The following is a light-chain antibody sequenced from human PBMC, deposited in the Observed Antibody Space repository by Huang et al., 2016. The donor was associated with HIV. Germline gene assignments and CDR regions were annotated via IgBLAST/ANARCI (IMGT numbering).Light chain of an antibody. CDR1: QNINGH. V-gene: IGKV1-39*01. CDR3: QQSSTPPST. CDR2: ATS. J-gene: IGKJ2*01. Sequence: EIQMTQSPSSLSASVGDRVNITCRTSQNINGHLNWYQNRPGKAPKLLLYATSSFHTGVPSRFSGSGSGKHFTLTISSLQSEDFATYYCQQSSTPPSTFGQGTKLEIK.